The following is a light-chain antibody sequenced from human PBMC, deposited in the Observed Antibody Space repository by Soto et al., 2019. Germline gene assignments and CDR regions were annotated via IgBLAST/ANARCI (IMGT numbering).Light chain of an antibody. J-gene: IGKJ1*01. V-gene: IGKV3-15*01. CDR3: QKYDIWLPT. CDR1: QGIGDT. CDR2: DTS. Sequence: LVMRQSTATLSVSPGSGTSTSGTASQGIGDTLAWYQHKPGQTHRLLIYDTSTRATGVADRFSGSRSGAEFTLTISSLQSEDFAIYYCQKYDIWLPTFGQGTKMDIK.